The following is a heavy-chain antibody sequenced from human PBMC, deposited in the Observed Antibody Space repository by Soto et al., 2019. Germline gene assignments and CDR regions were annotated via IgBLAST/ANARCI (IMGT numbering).Heavy chain of an antibody. CDR2: IWFDGTNK. CDR3: ARNIKFDGDRIY. D-gene: IGHD3-10*01. CDR1: GFPFSSYH. J-gene: IGHJ4*02. V-gene: IGHV3-33*01. Sequence: QVQLVESGGGVIQPGRSLRLSCAASGFPFSSYHMHWVRQAPGKGLEWVAVIWFDGTNKYYADSVKGRFTISRDNSKNKLYLKMNSLRAEDTAVYYCARNIKFDGDRIYWGQGTLVTVSS.